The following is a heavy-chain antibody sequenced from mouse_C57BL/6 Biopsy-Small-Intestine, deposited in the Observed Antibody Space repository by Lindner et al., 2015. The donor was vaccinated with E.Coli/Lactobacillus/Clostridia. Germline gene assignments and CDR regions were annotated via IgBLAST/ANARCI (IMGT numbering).Heavy chain of an antibody. CDR2: IRSKSNNYAT. D-gene: IGHD1-1*01. J-gene: IGHJ4*01. Sequence: VQLQESGGGLVQPKGSLKLSCAASGLSFNTYAMNWVRQAPGKGLEWVARIRSKSNNYATYYADSVKDRFTISRDDSESMLYLQMNNLQTEDTAVYYCVRRGSTTVGYAMDYWGQGTSVTVSS. CDR3: VRRGSTTVGYAMDY. V-gene: IGHV10-1*01. CDR1: GLSFNTYA.